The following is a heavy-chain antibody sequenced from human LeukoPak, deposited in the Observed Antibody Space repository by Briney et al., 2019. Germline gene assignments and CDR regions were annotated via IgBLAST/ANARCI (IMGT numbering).Heavy chain of an antibody. D-gene: IGHD3-10*01. CDR2: ISCSGGGT. CDR1: GFTFNTSA. J-gene: IGHJ4*02. Sequence: PGGSLTLSCATSGFTFNTSAMSWVRQAPGKGLAWVSTISCSGGGTYYADSVKGRFTISRDNSKNTLYRQMNSLRAEDTAVFYCAKLFYSSGMYHFDYWGQGTLVTVSS. CDR3: AKLFYSSGMYHFDY. V-gene: IGHV3-23*01.